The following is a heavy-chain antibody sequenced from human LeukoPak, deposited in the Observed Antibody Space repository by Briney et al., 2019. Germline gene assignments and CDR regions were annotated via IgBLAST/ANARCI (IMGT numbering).Heavy chain of an antibody. CDR3: VKGRVGATTDY. Sequence: PGRSPRLSCAASGFTFSSHGMHWGRQAPGKGLEWVAVISYDGNNKYADSVKGRFTISRDNSKNTLYLQMNSLRAEDTAVYYCVKGRVGATTDYWGQGTLVTVSS. V-gene: IGHV3-30*18. CDR2: ISYDGNNK. J-gene: IGHJ4*02. CDR1: GFTFSSHG. D-gene: IGHD1-26*01.